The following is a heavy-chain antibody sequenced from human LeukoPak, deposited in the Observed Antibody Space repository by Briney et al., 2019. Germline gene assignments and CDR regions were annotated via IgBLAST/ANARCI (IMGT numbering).Heavy chain of an antibody. V-gene: IGHV4-59*08. CDR3: ARLSTYSHIDF. J-gene: IGHJ4*02. D-gene: IGHD1-26*01. CDR1: GASITTNY. CDR2: IFYSGNT. Sequence: SETLSLTCTVSGASITTNYWSWFRQSPGKGLEWIGYIFYSGNTKYSPSLESRVTISVDTSKNHFSPNLKSVTAADTAVYYCARLSTYSHIDFWGQGTLVTVSS.